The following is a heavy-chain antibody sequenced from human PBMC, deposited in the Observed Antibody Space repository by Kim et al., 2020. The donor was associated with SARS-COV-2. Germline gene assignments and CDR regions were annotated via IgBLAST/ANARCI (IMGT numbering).Heavy chain of an antibody. D-gene: IGHD3-9*01. J-gene: IGHJ4*02. CDR1: GFTFSSYW. V-gene: IGHV3-7*01. CDR2: IKQDGSEK. CDR3: AREGGDWLFHVLKTRGYYFDY. Sequence: GGSLRLSCAASGFTFSSYWMSWVRQAPGKGLEWVANIKQDGSEKYYVDSVKGRFTISRDNAKNSLYLQMNSLRAEDTAVYYCAREGGDWLFHVLKTRGYYFDYWGQGTLVTVSS.